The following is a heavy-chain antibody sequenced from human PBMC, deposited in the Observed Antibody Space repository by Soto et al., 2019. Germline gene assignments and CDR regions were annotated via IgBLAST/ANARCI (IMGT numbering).Heavy chain of an antibody. Sequence: GGSLRLSCAASGFTFSSYPMHWLRQTPGKGLEWLTVLSFDGKVKHYADSVEGRFTISRDISKNTLYLQMNSLRGEDTAVYYCARDQLRASPDYFDYWGQGTPVTVSS. CDR3: ARDQLRASPDYFDY. D-gene: IGHD1-1*01. CDR2: LSFDGKVK. CDR1: GFTFSSYP. J-gene: IGHJ4*02. V-gene: IGHV3-30*04.